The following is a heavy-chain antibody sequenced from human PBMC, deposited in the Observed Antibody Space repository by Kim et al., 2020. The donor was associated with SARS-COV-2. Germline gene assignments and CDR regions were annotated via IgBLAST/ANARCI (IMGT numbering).Heavy chain of an antibody. J-gene: IGHJ5*02. Sequence: WYKDYAESVKSRITINPDTSKNQFSLQLNSVTPEDTAVYYCAGGANWFDPWGQGTLVTVSS. CDR3: AGGANWFDP. V-gene: IGHV6-1*01. CDR2: WYK.